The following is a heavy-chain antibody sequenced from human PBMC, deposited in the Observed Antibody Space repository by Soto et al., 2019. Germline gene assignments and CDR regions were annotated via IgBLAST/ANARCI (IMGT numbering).Heavy chain of an antibody. V-gene: IGHV4-30-2*06. J-gene: IGHJ4*02. Sequence: PSETLSLTCSVSGVSMTYGGYSWSWIRQSPEKGLEWLGYIGHLETTYYNPSLKSRVTVSVDRSKNQFSLKLTSVTAADTAVYYCARDYRTSAGRHFDYWGQGIQVTVSS. CDR2: IGHLETT. D-gene: IGHD3-16*02. CDR1: GVSMTYGGYS. CDR3: ARDYRTSAGRHFDY.